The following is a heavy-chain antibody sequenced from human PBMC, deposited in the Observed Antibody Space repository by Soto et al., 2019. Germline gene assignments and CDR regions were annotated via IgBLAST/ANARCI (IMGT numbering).Heavy chain of an antibody. V-gene: IGHV1-8*01. J-gene: IGHJ3*02. D-gene: IGHD3-9*01. Sequence: ASVKVSCKASGYTFTSYDINWVRQATGQGLEWMGWMNPNSGNTGYAQKFQGRVTMTRNTSISTAYMELSSLRSEDTAVYYCARGKIGPWPLLRYFAGSEYHAFDIWGQGTMVTVSS. CDR1: GYTFTSYD. CDR2: MNPNSGNT. CDR3: ARGKIGPWPLLRYFAGSEYHAFDI.